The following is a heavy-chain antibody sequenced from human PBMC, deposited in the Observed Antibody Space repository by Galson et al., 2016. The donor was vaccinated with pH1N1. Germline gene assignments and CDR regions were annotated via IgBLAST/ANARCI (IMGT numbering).Heavy chain of an antibody. D-gene: IGHD2-15*01. Sequence: SVKVSCKESGYTFSTYNMHWVRQAPGQGLEWVGIINPNSGDTNYGQKFQGRVTMTRDTSISTAYMELTRLTSDDTAVYFCARELRGGSFDVWGQGTVVTVSS. CDR3: ARELRGGSFDV. CDR1: GYTFSTYN. V-gene: IGHV1-2*02. J-gene: IGHJ3*01. CDR2: INPNSGDT.